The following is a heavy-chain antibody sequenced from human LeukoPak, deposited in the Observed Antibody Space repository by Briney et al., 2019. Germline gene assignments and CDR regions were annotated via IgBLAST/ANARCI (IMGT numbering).Heavy chain of an antibody. CDR2: IYYSGST. CDR1: GGSISSSSYY. J-gene: IGHJ4*02. D-gene: IGHD6-6*01. V-gene: IGHV4-39*01. CDR3: ARLDSSSSAGY. Sequence: SETLSLTCAVSGGSISSSSYYWGWIRQPPGKGLERIGSIYYSGSTYYNPSLKSRVTISVDTSKNQFSLKLSSVTAADTAVYYCARLDSSSSAGYWGQGTLVTVSS.